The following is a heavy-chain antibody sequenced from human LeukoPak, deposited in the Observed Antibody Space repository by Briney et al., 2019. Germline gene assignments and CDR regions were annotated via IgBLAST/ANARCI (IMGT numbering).Heavy chain of an antibody. CDR1: GGSISSGGYS. Sequence: SQTLSLTCAVSGGSISSGGYSWSWIRQPPGKGLEWIGYIYHSGSTYYNPSLKSRVTISVDRSKSQFSLKLSSVTAADTAVYYCARSVAALNWFDPWGQGTLVTVSS. CDR2: IYHSGST. D-gene: IGHD6-6*01. CDR3: ARSVAALNWFDP. J-gene: IGHJ5*02. V-gene: IGHV4-30-2*01.